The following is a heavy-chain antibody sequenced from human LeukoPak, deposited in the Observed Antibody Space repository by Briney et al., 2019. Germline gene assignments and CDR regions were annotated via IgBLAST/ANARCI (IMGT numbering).Heavy chain of an antibody. CDR2: IYYSGST. CDR3: ARHQAGTTLDY. V-gene: IGHV4-39*01. Sequence: SETLSLTCTVSGGSISSSSYYWGWIRQPPGKGLEWIGSIYYSGSTYYNPSLKSRVTIAADTSKNQLSLKLRSVTAADTAVYYCARHQAGTTLDYWGQGTLVTVSS. J-gene: IGHJ4*02. CDR1: GGSISSSSYY. D-gene: IGHD1-1*01.